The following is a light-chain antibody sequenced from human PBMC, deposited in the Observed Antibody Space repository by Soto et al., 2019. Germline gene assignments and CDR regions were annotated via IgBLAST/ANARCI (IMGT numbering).Light chain of an antibody. CDR3: CTSAGAFYV. CDR1: SSDIGGHIS. Sequence: QSVLTQPRSVSGSPGQSVTISCTGTSSDIGGHISVSWFQQHPGKAPKLMIYDVSKRPSGVPDRFSGSKSVNTASLPISRLQSEDEADYSSCTSAGAFYVFGPGTKVXV. J-gene: IGLJ1*01. V-gene: IGLV2-11*01. CDR2: DVS.